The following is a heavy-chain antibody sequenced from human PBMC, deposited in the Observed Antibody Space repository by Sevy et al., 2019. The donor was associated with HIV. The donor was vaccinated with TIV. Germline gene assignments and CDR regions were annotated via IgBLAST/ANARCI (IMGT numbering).Heavy chain of an antibody. CDR3: ARDCSSTTCLWGLDF. V-gene: IGHV3-7*03. CDR2: IKKDGTEK. Sequence: GGSLRLSYAASGFTFSNYWMIWVRQAPGKGLEWVATIKKDGTEKYYVDSVRGRFTMSRDNAKNSLYLQMNSLRVEDTALYYCARDCSSTTCLWGLDFWGQGTTVTVSS. CDR1: GFTFSNYW. D-gene: IGHD2-2*01. J-gene: IGHJ6*02.